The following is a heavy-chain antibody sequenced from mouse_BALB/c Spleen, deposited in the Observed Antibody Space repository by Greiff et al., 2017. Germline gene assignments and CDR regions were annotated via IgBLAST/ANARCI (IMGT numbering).Heavy chain of an antibody. J-gene: IGHJ2*01. Sequence: VQLQQSGAELVRSGASVKLSCTASGFNIKDYYMHWVKQRPEQGLEWIGWIDPENGDTEYAPKFQGKATMTADTSSNTAYLQLSSLTSEDTAVYYCARDDYAYFDYWGQGTTLTVSS. D-gene: IGHD2-4*01. CDR3: ARDDYAYFDY. V-gene: IGHV14-4*02. CDR2: IDPENGDT. CDR1: GFNIKDYY.